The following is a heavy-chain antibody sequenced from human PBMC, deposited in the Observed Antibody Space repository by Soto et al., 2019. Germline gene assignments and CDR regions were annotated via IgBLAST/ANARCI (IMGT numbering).Heavy chain of an antibody. CDR2: IYNSGST. CDR1: GGSVSGGTHY. V-gene: IGHV4-61*01. D-gene: IGHD6-13*01. J-gene: IGHJ2*01. Sequence: QAQLQESGPGPVKPSETLSLTCTVSGGSVSGGTHYWSWIRQPPGKGLEWIGYIYNSGSTSYNPSLKSRVTISVDTSKNQFSLKLSSVTAADTAVYYCARGYRTSWYWFDLWGRGTLVTVSS. CDR3: ARGYRTSWYWFDL.